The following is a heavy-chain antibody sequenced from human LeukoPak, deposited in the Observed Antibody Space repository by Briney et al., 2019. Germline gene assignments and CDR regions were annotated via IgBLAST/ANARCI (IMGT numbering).Heavy chain of an antibody. CDR2: ISYDGSNK. Sequence: GGSLRLSCAVSGFIFSDYGMHWVRQAPGKGLEWVAVISYDGSNKYYADSVKGRFTISRDNSKNTLYLQMNSLRAEDTAVYYCAKPDTETDIVVVVAAPPPFDYWGQGTLVTVSS. CDR3: AKPDTETDIVVVVAAPPPFDY. CDR1: GFIFSDYG. J-gene: IGHJ4*02. V-gene: IGHV3-30*18. D-gene: IGHD2-15*01.